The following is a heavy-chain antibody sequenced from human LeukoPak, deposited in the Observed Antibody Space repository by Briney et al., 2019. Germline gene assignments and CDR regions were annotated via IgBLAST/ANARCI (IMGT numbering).Heavy chain of an antibody. D-gene: IGHD4-17*01. Sequence: ASVKVSCKASGYTFTGYYMHWVRQAPGQGPEWMGWINPNSGGTNYAQKFQGRVTMTRDTSISTAYMELSRLRSDDTAVYYCARTIYDYGDYYFDYWGQGTLVTVSS. CDR3: ARTIYDYGDYYFDY. CDR2: INPNSGGT. J-gene: IGHJ4*02. CDR1: GYTFTGYY. V-gene: IGHV1-2*02.